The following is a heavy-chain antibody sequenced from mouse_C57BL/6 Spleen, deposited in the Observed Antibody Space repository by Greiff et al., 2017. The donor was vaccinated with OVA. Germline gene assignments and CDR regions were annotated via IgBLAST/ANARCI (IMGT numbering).Heavy chain of an antibody. CDR3: ARGIDGYFDV. Sequence: QVQLKESGAELARPGASVKLSCKASGYTFTSYGISWVKQRTGQGLEWIGEIYPRSGNTYYNEKFKGKATLTTDKASSTAYMELRSLTSEDSAVYVWARGIDGYFDVWGTGTTVTVSS. J-gene: IGHJ1*03. V-gene: IGHV1-81*01. CDR2: IYPRSGNT. CDR1: GYTFTSYG.